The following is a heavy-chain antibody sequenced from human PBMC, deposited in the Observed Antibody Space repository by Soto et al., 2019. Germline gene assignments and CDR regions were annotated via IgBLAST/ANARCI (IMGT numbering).Heavy chain of an antibody. J-gene: IGHJ4*02. V-gene: IGHV1-69*01. CDR1: GGTFSSYA. CDR3: AIKNLYESSGYYDGRHLPPPLN. D-gene: IGHD3-22*01. Sequence: QVQLVQSGAEVKKPGSSVKVSCKASGGTFSSYAISWVRQAPGQGLEWMGGIIPIFGTANYAQKFQGRVTNTEDESTYTAKQELSSLRSEGTAVYYCAIKNLYESSGYYDGRHLPPPLNWGQGTLVTVSS. CDR2: IIPIFGTA.